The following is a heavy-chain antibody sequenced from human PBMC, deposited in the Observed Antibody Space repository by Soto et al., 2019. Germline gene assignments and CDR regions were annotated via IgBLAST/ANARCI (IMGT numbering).Heavy chain of an antibody. J-gene: IGHJ6*02. V-gene: IGHV6-1*01. D-gene: IGHD2-15*01. CDR1: GDSVSSNSAG. CDR2: TYYKSKWYY. Sequence: SQTLSLTCAISGDSVSSNSAGWNWVRQTPSRGLEWLGRTYYKSKWYYNSAVSVKSRITINPDTSKNQFSLQLNSVTPEDTAVYYCARDYCSGGSCYEDYYYYYGMDVWGQGTTVTVSS. CDR3: ARDYCSGGSCYEDYYYYYGMDV.